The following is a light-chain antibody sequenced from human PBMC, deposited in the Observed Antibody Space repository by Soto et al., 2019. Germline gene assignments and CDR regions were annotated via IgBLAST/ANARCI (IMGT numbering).Light chain of an antibody. Sequence: EIVLTQSPGTQSLSPGEKATLSCRASQSVDSSYLAWYQQRPGQAPRLLIYSTSRRATGIPDRFSGRGSGTDFSLTIRRLEPEDFAVYYCHQYGTPPRTFGQGTKLEI. J-gene: IGKJ2*01. CDR2: STS. V-gene: IGKV3-20*01. CDR1: QSVDSSY. CDR3: HQYGTPPRT.